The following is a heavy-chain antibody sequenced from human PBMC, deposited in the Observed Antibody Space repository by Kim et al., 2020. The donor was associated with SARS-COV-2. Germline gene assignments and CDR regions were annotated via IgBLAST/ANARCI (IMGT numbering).Heavy chain of an antibody. Sequence: GGSLRLSCAASGFTFSSYSMNWVRQAPGKGLEWVSFISSSSSYIYYADSVKGRFTISRDNAKNSMYLQMNSLRGEDTAVYYCARDWVAHSGNDYCYYYGMDVWGQGTTVTVSS. CDR3: ARDWVAHSGNDYCYYYGMDV. J-gene: IGHJ6*02. D-gene: IGHD5-12*01. CDR2: ISSSSSYI. CDR1: GFTFSSYS. V-gene: IGHV3-21*01.